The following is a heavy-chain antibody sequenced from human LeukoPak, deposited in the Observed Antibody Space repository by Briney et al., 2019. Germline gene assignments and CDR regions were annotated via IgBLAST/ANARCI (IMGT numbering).Heavy chain of an antibody. CDR3: ARGRITIFGVVINDAFDI. V-gene: IGHV1-46*01. CDR1: GYTFTSYY. CDR2: INPSGGST. J-gene: IGHJ3*02. D-gene: IGHD3-3*01. Sequence: ASVKVSCKASGYTFTSYYMHWVRQAPGQGLEWMGIINPSGGSTSYAQKFQGRVTITRNTSISTAYMELSSLRSEDTAVYYCARGRITIFGVVINDAFDIWGQGTMATVSS.